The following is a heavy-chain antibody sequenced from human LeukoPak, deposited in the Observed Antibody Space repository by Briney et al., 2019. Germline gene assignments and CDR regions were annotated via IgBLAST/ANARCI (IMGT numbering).Heavy chain of an antibody. V-gene: IGHV4-59*01. Sequence: SETLSLTCTVSGGSLSSYYWSWIRQPPGKGLEWIGYIYYSGSTNYNPSLKSRVTISVDTSKNQFSLKLSSVPAADTAEYYCARKHGGNRDYWYFYLWGRGTLGTVSS. D-gene: IGHD4-23*01. CDR2: IYYSGST. CDR1: GGSLSSYY. CDR3: ARKHGGNRDYWYFYL. J-gene: IGHJ2*01.